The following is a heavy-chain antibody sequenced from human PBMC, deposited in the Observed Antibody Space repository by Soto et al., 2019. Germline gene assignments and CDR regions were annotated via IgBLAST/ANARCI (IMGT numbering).Heavy chain of an antibody. Sequence: DVHLLESGGGLVQPGGSLRLSCAASGFPFSIYVMTWVRQAPGKGLEWVSAVRGSGTTTYYAESVKGRFSISRDNSKNTLYLQMNNLRVDDTAVYYCAKVEGTARNAFDVWGHGTMVTVSS. J-gene: IGHJ3*01. V-gene: IGHV3-23*01. CDR1: GFPFSIYV. CDR3: AKVEGTARNAFDV. CDR2: VRGSGTTT. D-gene: IGHD6-6*01.